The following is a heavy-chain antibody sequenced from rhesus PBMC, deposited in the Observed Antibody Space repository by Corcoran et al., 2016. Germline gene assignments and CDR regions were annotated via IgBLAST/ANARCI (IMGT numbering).Heavy chain of an antibody. CDR2: IYGSSGST. D-gene: IGHD4-29*01. V-gene: IGHV4-160*01. CDR1: GDSISSYY. CDR3: ARDPYGSSLNY. J-gene: IGHJ4*01. Sequence: QLQLQESGPGLVKPPETLSITCAVSGDSISSYYWSWIRQPPGKGREWIGSIYGSSGSTEYNPSLKSRATISRDTSKNQFSLKLSSVTAADTAVYYCARDPYGSSLNYWGQGVLVTVSS.